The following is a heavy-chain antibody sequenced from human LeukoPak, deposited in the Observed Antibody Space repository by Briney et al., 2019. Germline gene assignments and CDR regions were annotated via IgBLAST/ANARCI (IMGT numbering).Heavy chain of an antibody. CDR2: IYPGDSDT. V-gene: IGHV5-51*01. D-gene: IGHD4-17*01. CDR3: ARHGYGDYPTGYYYYGMDV. J-gene: IGHJ6*02. Sequence: GESLKISCKGSGYSFTSYWIGWVRQMPGKGLEWMGIIYPGDSDTRYSPSSQGQVTISADKSISTAYLQWSSLKASDTAMYYCARHGYGDYPTGYYYYGMDVWGQGTTVTVSS. CDR1: GYSFTSYW.